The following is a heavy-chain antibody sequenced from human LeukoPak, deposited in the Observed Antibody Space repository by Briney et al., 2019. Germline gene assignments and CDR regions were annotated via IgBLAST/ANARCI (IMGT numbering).Heavy chain of an antibody. D-gene: IGHD6-13*01. CDR2: ISHDGSDK. V-gene: IGHV3-30*18. J-gene: IGHJ4*02. CDR1: GFTFSSYW. Sequence: GGSLRLSCLASGFTFSSYWMHWVRQDPRKGLEWVAVISHDGSDKYYADSVKGRFSISRDNSKSTLYLQMNGLRTEDTAVYYCAKDWRYSSSTTPYWGQGTLVTVSS. CDR3: AKDWRYSSSTTPY.